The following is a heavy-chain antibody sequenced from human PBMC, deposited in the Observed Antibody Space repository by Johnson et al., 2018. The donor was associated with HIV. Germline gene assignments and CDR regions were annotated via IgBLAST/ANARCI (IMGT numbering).Heavy chain of an antibody. CDR1: GFTFSSYG. CDR3: AKDIGAGAAPMYAFDI. D-gene: IGHD5-12*01. J-gene: IGHJ3*02. CDR2: IRYDGSNK. V-gene: IGHV3-30*02. Sequence: QVQLVESGGGVVQPGRSLRLSCAASGFTFSSYGMHWVRQAPGKGLEWVAFIRYDGSNKYYADSVKGRFTISRDNSKNTLYLQMNSLRAEDTALYYCAKDIGAGAAPMYAFDIWGQGTMVTVSS.